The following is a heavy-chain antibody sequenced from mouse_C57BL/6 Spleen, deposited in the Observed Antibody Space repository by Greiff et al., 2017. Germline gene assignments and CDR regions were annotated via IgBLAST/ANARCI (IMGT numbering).Heavy chain of an antibody. J-gene: IGHJ1*03. CDR2: INYDGSST. CDR1: GFTFSDYY. CDR3: ARDRHYYYGRSFWYFDV. D-gene: IGHD1-1*01. V-gene: IGHV5-16*01. Sequence: EVKLMESEGGLVQPGSSMKLSCTASGFTFSDYYMAWVRQVPEKGLEWVANINYDGSSTYYLDSLKSRFIISRDNAKNILYLQMSSLKSEDTATYYCARDRHYYYGRSFWYFDVWGTGTTVTVSS.